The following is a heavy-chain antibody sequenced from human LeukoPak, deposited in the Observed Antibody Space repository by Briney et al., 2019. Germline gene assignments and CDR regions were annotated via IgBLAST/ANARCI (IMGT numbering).Heavy chain of an antibody. Sequence: SETLSLTCTVPGGSISSYYWSWIRQPPGKGLEWIGYIYYSGSTNYNPSLKSRVTISVDTSKNQFSLKLSSVTAADTAVYYCARWRHSRVLRYFDWLSEAFDIWGQGTMVTVSS. CDR1: GGSISSYY. D-gene: IGHD3-9*01. V-gene: IGHV4-59*12. CDR3: ARWRHSRVLRYFDWLSEAFDI. J-gene: IGHJ3*02. CDR2: IYYSGST.